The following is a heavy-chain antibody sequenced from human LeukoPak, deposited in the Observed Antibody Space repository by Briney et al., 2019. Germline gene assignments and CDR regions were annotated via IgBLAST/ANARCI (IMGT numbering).Heavy chain of an antibody. CDR3: ATEYDNLDDYFDY. V-gene: IGHV3-30*03. J-gene: IGHJ4*02. D-gene: IGHD1-1*01. CDR1: GFPFYAYG. Sequence: GRSLRLSCTASGFPFYAYGMHWVRQAPGKGPEWVAAISSDGTKKDYADSVKGRFSISRDKSKDTLYLQMNSLRPEDTAVYYCATEYDNLDDYFDYWGQGTLVIVSS. CDR2: ISSDGTKK.